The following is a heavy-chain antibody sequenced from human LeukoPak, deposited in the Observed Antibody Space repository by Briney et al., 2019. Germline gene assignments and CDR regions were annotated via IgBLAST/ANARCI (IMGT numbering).Heavy chain of an antibody. J-gene: IGHJ4*02. CDR1: GFTFSNYA. V-gene: IGHV3-23*01. D-gene: IGHD3-10*01. CDR3: AKYRGVIHVDY. Sequence: GGSLRLSCAASGFTFSNYAMSWVRQAPGKGLEWVSGITASGATAYYADSVKGRFTISRDNSKSTLYLQMNSLRAEDTALYYCAKYRGVIHVDYWGQGTLVTVSS. CDR2: ITASGATA.